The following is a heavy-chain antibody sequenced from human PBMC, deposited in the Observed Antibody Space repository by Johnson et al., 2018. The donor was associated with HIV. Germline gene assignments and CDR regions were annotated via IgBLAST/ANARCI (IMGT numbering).Heavy chain of an antibody. V-gene: IGHV3-72*01. D-gene: IGHD6-19*01. CDR1: GFTFSDHY. Sequence: VQLVESGGGLVQPGGSLRLSCAASGFTFSDHYMDWVRQAPGKGLEWIARTRDKANSYSTEYAASVKGRFIIPRDGLKDSLYLQMNSLKSEDTAVYFCARRAYTSGWYAAFDLWGQGTMVTVSS. CDR2: TRDKANSYST. J-gene: IGHJ3*01. CDR3: ARRAYTSGWYAAFDL.